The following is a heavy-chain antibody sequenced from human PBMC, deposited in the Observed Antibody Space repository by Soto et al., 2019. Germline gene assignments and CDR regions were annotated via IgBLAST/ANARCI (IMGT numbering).Heavy chain of an antibody. Sequence: SVKVSCKASGGTFSSYAISWVRQAPGQGLEWMGGIIPIFGTANYAQKFQGRVTITADESTSTAYMELSSLRSEDTAVYYCATTMVRGVIRRTFYYYYGMDVWGQGTTVTVFS. CDR3: ATTMVRGVIRRTFYYYYGMDV. V-gene: IGHV1-69*13. CDR1: GGTFSSYA. CDR2: IIPIFGTA. J-gene: IGHJ6*02. D-gene: IGHD3-10*01.